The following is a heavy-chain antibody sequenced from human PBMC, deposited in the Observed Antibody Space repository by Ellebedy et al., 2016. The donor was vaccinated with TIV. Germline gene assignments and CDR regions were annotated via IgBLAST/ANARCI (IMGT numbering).Heavy chain of an antibody. J-gene: IGHJ4*02. Sequence: GGSLRLSCAASGFTFSSYDIHWVRQAPGKGLEWVASISSDGSTKHYADSVRGRFTSSRDNSKNTLYLQLTTLRPEETAVYYCARDRGGYALDSWGQGALVTVSS. V-gene: IGHV3-30-3*01. CDR2: ISSDGSTK. D-gene: IGHD3-22*01. CDR1: GFTFSSYD. CDR3: ARDRGGYALDS.